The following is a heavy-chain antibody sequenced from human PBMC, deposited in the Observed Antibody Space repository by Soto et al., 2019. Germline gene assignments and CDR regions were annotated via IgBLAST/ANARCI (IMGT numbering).Heavy chain of an antibody. CDR2: ISGSGGST. V-gene: IGHV3-23*01. D-gene: IGHD2-2*01. CDR1: GFTFSSYA. Sequence: EVQLLESGGGLVQPGGSLRLSCAASGFTFSSYAMSWVRQAPGKGLEWVSAISGSGGSTYYADSVKGRFTISRDNSKNTLYLQMNSLRAEDTAVYYCAKDQSYCSSTSCYGSFDYCGHGTLVTVSS. CDR3: AKDQSYCSSTSCYGSFDY. J-gene: IGHJ4*01.